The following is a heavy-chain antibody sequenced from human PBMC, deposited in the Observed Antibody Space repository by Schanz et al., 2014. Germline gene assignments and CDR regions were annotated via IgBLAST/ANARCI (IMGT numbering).Heavy chain of an antibody. J-gene: IGHJ4*02. CDR2: MSYDGSIK. CDR3: ARDRGYCSGGSCLTFDY. Sequence: VQLLESGGGLVQPGGSLRLSCAASGFTFSDHYMDWVRQAPGKGLEWVAAMSYDGSIKYYGDSVKGRFTISRDNSKNTLYLHMNTLRAEDTAVYYCARDRGYCSGGSCLTFDYWGQGTLVTVSS. CDR1: GFTFSDHY. D-gene: IGHD2-15*01. V-gene: IGHV3-30*03.